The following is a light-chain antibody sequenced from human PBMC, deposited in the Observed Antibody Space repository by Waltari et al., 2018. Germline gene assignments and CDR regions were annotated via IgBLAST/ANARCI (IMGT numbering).Light chain of an antibody. CDR1: QGVSSY. Sequence: EIVLTQSPATLSLSPGARATLSCRASQGVSSYLAWYQQKPGQAPRLLIYDASNRATGIPARFSGSGSGTDFTLTISSLEPEDFAVYYCQQRSNWPGLITFGQGTRLEIK. J-gene: IGKJ5*01. V-gene: IGKV3-11*01. CDR3: QQRSNWPGLIT. CDR2: DAS.